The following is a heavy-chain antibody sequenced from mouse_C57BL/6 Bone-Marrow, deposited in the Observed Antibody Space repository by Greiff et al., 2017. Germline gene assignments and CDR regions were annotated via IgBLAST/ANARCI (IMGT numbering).Heavy chain of an antibody. V-gene: IGHV14-4*01. CDR1: GFNIKDDY. Sequence: EVQLQQSGAELVRPGASVKLSCTASGFNIKDDYMHWVKQRPEQGLEWIGWIDPENGDTEYASKFQGKATITADTSSNTAYLQLSSLTSEDTGVYDCTRGVLTDYWGQGTTLTVSS. CDR2: IDPENGDT. D-gene: IGHD2-14*01. J-gene: IGHJ2*01. CDR3: TRGVLTDY.